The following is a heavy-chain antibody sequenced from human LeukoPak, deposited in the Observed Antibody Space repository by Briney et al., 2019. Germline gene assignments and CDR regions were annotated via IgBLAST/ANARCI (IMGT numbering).Heavy chain of an antibody. CDR3: ARADLGYCSSTSCYPFFDY. V-gene: IGHV4-61*02. J-gene: IGHJ4*02. CDR1: GGSISSGSYY. CDR2: IYTSGST. Sequence: SQTLSLTCTVSGGSISSGSYYWSWIRQPAGKGLEWIGRIYTSGSTNYNPSLKSRVTISVDTSKNQFPLKLSSVTAADTAVYYCARADLGYCSSTSCYPFFDYWGQGTLVTVSS. D-gene: IGHD2-2*01.